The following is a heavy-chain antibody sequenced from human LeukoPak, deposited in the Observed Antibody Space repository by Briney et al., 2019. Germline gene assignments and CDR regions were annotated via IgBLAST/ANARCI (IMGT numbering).Heavy chain of an antibody. CDR1: GFTFSSYE. D-gene: IGHD3-10*01. Sequence: GGSLRLSCAASGFTFSSYEMNWVRQAPGKGLEWVSYISSSGSTIYYADSVKGRFTISRDNAKNSLYLQMNSLRAEDTAVYYCARSYDYYGSGSYDVWGQGTLVTVSS. CDR3: ARSYDYYGSGSYDV. J-gene: IGHJ4*02. CDR2: ISSSGSTI. V-gene: IGHV3-48*03.